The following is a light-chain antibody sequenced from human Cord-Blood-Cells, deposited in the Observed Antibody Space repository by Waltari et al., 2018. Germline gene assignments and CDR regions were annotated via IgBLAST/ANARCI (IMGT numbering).Light chain of an antibody. Sequence: IVMTQSPLSLPVTPGEPASISCRSSQSLLHSNGYNYLDWYLQKPGQSPQLLIYLGSSRASGVPDRFSGSGSGTDFTLKISRVEADDVGVYYCMQALQTIFTFGPGTKVDIK. CDR3: MQALQTIFT. CDR2: LGS. V-gene: IGKV2-28*01. CDR1: QSLLHSNGYNY. J-gene: IGKJ3*01.